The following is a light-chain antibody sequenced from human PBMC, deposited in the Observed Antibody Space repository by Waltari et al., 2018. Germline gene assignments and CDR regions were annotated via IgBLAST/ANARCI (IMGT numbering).Light chain of an antibody. Sequence: DIVMTQSPSFLSASVGDRVTITCRSSQGISSYLAWYQQKAGKAPKLLIHTASTVQGGVPSRFSGRGSGTDFTLTISSLQPEDFATYYCQQRHSYPITFGQGTRLDIK. CDR1: QGISSY. CDR3: QQRHSYPIT. CDR2: TAS. J-gene: IGKJ5*01. V-gene: IGKV1-9*01.